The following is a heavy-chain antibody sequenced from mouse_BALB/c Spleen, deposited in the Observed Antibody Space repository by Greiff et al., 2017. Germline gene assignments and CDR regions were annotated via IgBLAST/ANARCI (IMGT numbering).Heavy chain of an antibody. D-gene: IGHD1-2*01. CDR2: IRNKANGYTT. CDR3: ARASITTATFDY. CDR1: GFTFTDYY. J-gene: IGHJ2*01. V-gene: IGHV7-3*02. Sequence: EVKLVESGGGLVQPGGSLRLSCATSGFTFTDYYMSWVRQPPGKALEWLGFIRNKANGYTTEYSASVKGRFTISRDNSQSILYLQMNTLRAEDSATYYCARASITTATFDYWGQGTTLTVSS.